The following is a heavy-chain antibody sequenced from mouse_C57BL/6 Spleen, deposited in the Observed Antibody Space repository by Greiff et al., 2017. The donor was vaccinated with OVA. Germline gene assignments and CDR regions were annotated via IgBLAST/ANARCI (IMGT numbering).Heavy chain of an antibody. J-gene: IGHJ1*03. CDR3: PREGLLLVRCFEV. V-gene: IGHV1-39*01. CDR2: INPNHGTT. Sequence: VQLKESGPELVKPGASVKISCKASGYSFTDYNMNWVKQSNGKSLEWIGVINPNHGTTSYNQKFKGKATLTVDPSSSTAYMQLSSLTSEDSAVYFCPREGLLLVRCFEVWGTGTTVTVSS. CDR1: GYSFTDYN. D-gene: IGHD1-1*01.